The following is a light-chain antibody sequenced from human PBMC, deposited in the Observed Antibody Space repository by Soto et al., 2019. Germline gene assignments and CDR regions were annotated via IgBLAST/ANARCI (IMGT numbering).Light chain of an antibody. J-gene: IGKJ1*01. CDR3: QQYNNWQWT. CDR2: GAS. Sequence: EIVMTQSPATLSVSPGERATLSCRASQSVSSNLAWYQQKPGQAPRLLIYGASTRATGIPARFSGSGSGTEFTLTISSLQSEDFAVHYCQQYNNWQWTFGQGTKVEIK. V-gene: IGKV3-15*01. CDR1: QSVSSN.